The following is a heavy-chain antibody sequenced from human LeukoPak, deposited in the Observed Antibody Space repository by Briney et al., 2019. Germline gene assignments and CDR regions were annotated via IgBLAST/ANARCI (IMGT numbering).Heavy chain of an antibody. D-gene: IGHD3-22*01. CDR1: GSSINTPYY. CDR2: IYHSGST. J-gene: IGHJ3*02. Sequence: PSETLSLTCTVSGSSINTPYYWAWIRQPPGEGLEWIGTIYHSGSTYYNPSLKSRVTISVDTSKNQFSLKVNSVTAADTAVYYCAREIHFDSSDQRTLHAFDIWGQGTMVTVSS. V-gene: IGHV4-38-2*02. CDR3: AREIHFDSSDQRTLHAFDI.